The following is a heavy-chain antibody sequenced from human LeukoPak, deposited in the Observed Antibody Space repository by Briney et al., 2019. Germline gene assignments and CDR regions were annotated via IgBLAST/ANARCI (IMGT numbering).Heavy chain of an antibody. V-gene: IGHV1-46*01. CDR2: INPSAYST. CDR3: ASPLYGDYGYYYYYMDV. J-gene: IGHJ6*03. CDR1: GYTFTSHY. D-gene: IGHD4-17*01. Sequence: ASVKVSCKASGYTFTSHYVHWVRQAPGQGLEWMGLINPSAYSTIYAQKFQGRVTMTWDMSTSTVYMDLSSLRSEDTAVYYCASPLYGDYGYYYYYMDVWGKGTTVTVSS.